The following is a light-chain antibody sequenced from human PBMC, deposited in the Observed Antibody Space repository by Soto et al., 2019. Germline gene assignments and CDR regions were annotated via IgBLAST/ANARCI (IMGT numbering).Light chain of an antibody. CDR2: DTS. CDR1: QSVRSS. V-gene: IGKV3-11*01. Sequence: EIVLTQSPATLSLSPGERATLSCRATQSVRSSLAWYQHKPGQTPRLLIYDTSTRATGVPTRFSGSRSGAEFTLTISSLQPEDSATYFCQQLNSYPQTFGQGTRLEIK. CDR3: QQLNSYPQT. J-gene: IGKJ5*01.